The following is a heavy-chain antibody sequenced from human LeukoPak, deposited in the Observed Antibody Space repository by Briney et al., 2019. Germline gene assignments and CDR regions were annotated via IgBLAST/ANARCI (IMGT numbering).Heavy chain of an antibody. Sequence: SQTLSLTCTVSGASFSSGTYCWGWLRQPPGGGWEWFGYIYHTGSTYYNPPLKGRVTISVDRSKNQFYLNLNFANAADTALYYCARGDGSGSGRWFDPWGEGTLITVSS. CDR3: ARGDGSGSGRWFDP. D-gene: IGHD3-10*01. CDR1: GASFSSGTYC. CDR2: IYHTGST. J-gene: IGHJ5*02. V-gene: IGHV4-30-2*01.